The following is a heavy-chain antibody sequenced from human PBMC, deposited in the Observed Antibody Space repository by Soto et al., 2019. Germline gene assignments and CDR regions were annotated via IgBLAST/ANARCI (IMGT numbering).Heavy chain of an antibody. CDR1: GGSISSSSYY. Sequence: PSETLSLTCTVSGGSISSSSYYWGWIRQPPGKGLEWIGEINHSGSTNYNPSLKSRVTISVDTSKNQFSLKLSSVTAADTAVYYCARGLKMATIRFKYGMDVWGQGTTVTVSS. D-gene: IGHD5-12*01. J-gene: IGHJ6*02. V-gene: IGHV4-39*07. CDR3: ARGLKMATIRFKYGMDV. CDR2: INHSGST.